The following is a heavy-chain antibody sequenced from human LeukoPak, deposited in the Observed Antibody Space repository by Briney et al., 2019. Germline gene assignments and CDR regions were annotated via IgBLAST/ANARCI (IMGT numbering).Heavy chain of an antibody. Sequence: GRSLRLSCAASGFAFSNYWMNWVRQAPGKGLEWIGRIRLRTDGGTTEYAAAVKGRFTISRDDSQNTLYMQMNSLKTEDTALYYCTTGPGEHSDLWGQGTLVTVSS. V-gene: IGHV3-15*01. CDR1: GFAFSNYW. D-gene: IGHD4-17*01. CDR3: TTGPGEHSDL. J-gene: IGHJ5*02. CDR2: IRLRTDGGTT.